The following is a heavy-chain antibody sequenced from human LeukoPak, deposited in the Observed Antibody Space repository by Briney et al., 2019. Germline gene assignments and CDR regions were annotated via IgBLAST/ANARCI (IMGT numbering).Heavy chain of an antibody. J-gene: IGHJ4*02. V-gene: IGHV4-34*01. CDR2: INHSGST. D-gene: IGHD2-21*02. Sequence: PSETLSLTCAVYGGSFSPYYWSWISQPPGKGLEWIGEINHSGSTNYNPSLKSRVTISVDTSKNQFSLKLSSVTAAVTAVYYCARGGFYCGGDCYVDYWGQGTLVTVSS. CDR3: ARGGFYCGGDCYVDY. CDR1: GGSFSPYY.